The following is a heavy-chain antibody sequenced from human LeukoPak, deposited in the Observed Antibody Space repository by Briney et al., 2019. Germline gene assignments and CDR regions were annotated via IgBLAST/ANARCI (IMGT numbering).Heavy chain of an antibody. D-gene: IGHD6-13*01. Sequence: ASVKVSCKASGYTFTSYYMHWVRQAPGQGLKWMGIINPSGGSTSYAQKFQGRVTMTRDTSTSTVYMELSSLRSEDTAVYYCARVPRIAAAGMNWYFDLWGRGTLVTVSS. CDR3: ARVPRIAAAGMNWYFDL. V-gene: IGHV1-46*03. J-gene: IGHJ2*01. CDR1: GYTFTSYY. CDR2: INPSGGST.